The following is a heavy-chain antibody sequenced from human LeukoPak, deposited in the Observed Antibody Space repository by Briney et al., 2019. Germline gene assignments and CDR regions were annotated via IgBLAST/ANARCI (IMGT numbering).Heavy chain of an antibody. CDR2: INPSGGST. V-gene: IGHV1-46*01. D-gene: IGHD2-2*01. CDR1: GYTFTSYY. Sequence: ASVKVSCKASGYTFTSYYMHWVRQAPGQGLEWMGIINPSGGSTSYAQKFQGRVTMTRDTSTSTVYMELSSLRSEDTAVYYCASLPAGPGSISRRWAFDIWGQGTMVTVSS. CDR3: ASLPAGPGSISRRWAFDI. J-gene: IGHJ3*02.